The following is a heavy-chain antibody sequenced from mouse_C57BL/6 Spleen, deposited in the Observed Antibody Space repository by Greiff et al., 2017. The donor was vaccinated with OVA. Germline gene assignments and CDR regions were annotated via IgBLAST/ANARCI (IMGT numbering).Heavy chain of an antibody. J-gene: IGHJ4*01. CDR1: GYTFTSSG. CDR3: ARGESGYALDY. CDR2: IYPGSGNT. Sequence: QVQLQQSGAELVRPGASVKLSCKASGYTFTSSGINWVKQSTGQGLEWIGEIYPGSGNTYYNEKFKGKVTLTADKSSSTVYMEMRSLTSEDSAVYFCARGESGYALDYWGKGTTVTVSS. V-gene: IGHV1-81*01. D-gene: IGHD2-13*01.